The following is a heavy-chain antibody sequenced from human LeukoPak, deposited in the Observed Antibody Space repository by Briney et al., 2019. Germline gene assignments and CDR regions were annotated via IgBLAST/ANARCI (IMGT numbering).Heavy chain of an antibody. CDR1: GFTFSSYA. V-gene: IGHV3-30*04. Sequence: GGSLRLSCAASGFTFSSYAMHWVRQAPGKGLEWVAVISYDGSNKYYADSVKGRFTISRDNSKNTLYLQMNSLRAEDTAVYYCAKDHLGYCSSTSCQNFDYWGQGTLVTVSS. D-gene: IGHD2-2*03. J-gene: IGHJ4*02. CDR2: ISYDGSNK. CDR3: AKDHLGYCSSTSCQNFDY.